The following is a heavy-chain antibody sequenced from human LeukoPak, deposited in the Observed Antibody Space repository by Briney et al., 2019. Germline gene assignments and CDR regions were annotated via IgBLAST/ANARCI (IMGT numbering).Heavy chain of an antibody. CDR1: GGSISSYY. J-gene: IGHJ3*02. CDR3: ARQDKEAFDI. CDR2: IYYSGST. Sequence: SETLSLTCTVSGGSISSYYRSWIRQPPGKGLEWIGYIYYSGSTNYNPSLKSRVTISVDTSKNQFSLKLSSVTAADTAVYYCARQDKEAFDIWGQGTMVTVSS. V-gene: IGHV4-59*01.